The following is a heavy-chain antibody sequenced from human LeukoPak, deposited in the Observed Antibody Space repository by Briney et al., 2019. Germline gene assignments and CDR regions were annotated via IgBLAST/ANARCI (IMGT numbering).Heavy chain of an antibody. J-gene: IGHJ6*03. D-gene: IGHD2-21*01. CDR1: GGTFSSYA. CDR3: AWRLEEKIAYCGGDCDYYYYYMDV. CDR2: IIPIFGTA. V-gene: IGHV1-69*05. Sequence: ASVKVSCKASGGTFSSYAISWVRQAPGQGLEWMGGIIPIFGTANYAQKFQGRVTITTDESTSTAYMELSSLRSEDTAVYYCAWRLEEKIAYCGGDCDYYYYYMDVWGKGTTVTVSS.